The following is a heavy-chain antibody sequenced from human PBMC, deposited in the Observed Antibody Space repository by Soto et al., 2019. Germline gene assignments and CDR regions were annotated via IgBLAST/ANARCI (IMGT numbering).Heavy chain of an antibody. V-gene: IGHV3-23*01. CDR1: EFTFSNYA. Sequence: GGSLRLSCAASEFTFSNYAMSWVRQAPGKGLEWVSAISYGGGTTYYADSVKGRFTISRDNSKNTLYLQMNSLRAEDTAVYYCAKNPGYYYDSTGYHFDFWGQGTLVTVSS. D-gene: IGHD3-22*01. J-gene: IGHJ4*02. CDR2: ISYGGGTT. CDR3: AKNPGYYYDSTGYHFDF.